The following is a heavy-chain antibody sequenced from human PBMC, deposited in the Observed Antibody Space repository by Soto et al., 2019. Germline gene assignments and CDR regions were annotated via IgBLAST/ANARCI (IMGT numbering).Heavy chain of an antibody. V-gene: IGHV4-59*01. Sequence: QVQLQESGPGLVKPSETLSLTCTDSVGSISSYYWCWIRQPPGKGLEWIGDIYYSGSTNHYPSLESRVTISVDASKNQFSLKLSAVPAADTAVYYCARGEERVAMPSGYWGQGTLVTVSS. CDR3: ARGEERVAMPSGY. CDR2: IYYSGST. J-gene: IGHJ4*02. CDR1: VGSISSYY. D-gene: IGHD2-2*01.